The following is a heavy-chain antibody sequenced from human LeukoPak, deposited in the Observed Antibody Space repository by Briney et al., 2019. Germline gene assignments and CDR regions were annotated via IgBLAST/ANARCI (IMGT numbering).Heavy chain of an antibody. CDR1: GFTFSSYW. D-gene: IGHD1-1*01. V-gene: IGHV3-74*01. CDR3: ARVLERRFDPLIF. CDR2: INSDGSST. J-gene: IGHJ4*02. Sequence: GGTLRLSCAASGFTFSSYWMHWVRQAPGKGLVWVSRINSDGSSTSYADSVKGRFTISRDNAKNTLYLQMNSLRAEDTAVYYCARVLERRFDPLIFGGQGTLVTVSS.